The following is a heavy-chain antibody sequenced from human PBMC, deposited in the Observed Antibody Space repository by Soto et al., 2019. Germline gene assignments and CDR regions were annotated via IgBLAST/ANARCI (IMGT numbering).Heavy chain of an antibody. J-gene: IGHJ4*02. D-gene: IGHD6-13*01. CDR1: GGSISSSNW. CDR3: ARAAMGGSSWPFDY. Sequence: PSETLSLTCAVSGGSISSSNWWSWVRQPPGKGLEWIGEIYHSGSTNYNPSLKSRVTIPVDKSKNQFSLKLSSVTAADTAVYYCARAAMGGSSWPFDYWGQGTLVTVSS. V-gene: IGHV4-4*02. CDR2: IYHSGST.